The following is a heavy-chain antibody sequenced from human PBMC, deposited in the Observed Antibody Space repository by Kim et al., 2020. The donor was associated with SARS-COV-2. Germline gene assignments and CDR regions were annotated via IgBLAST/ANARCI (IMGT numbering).Heavy chain of an antibody. D-gene: IGHD4-17*01. CDR3: ATQTLRPHYAIVDY. V-gene: IGHV1-69*01. Sequence: AQKFQGGVTITADDSTSTAYMELSSLRSEDTAVYYCATQTLRPHYAIVDYWGQGTLVTVSS. J-gene: IGHJ4*02.